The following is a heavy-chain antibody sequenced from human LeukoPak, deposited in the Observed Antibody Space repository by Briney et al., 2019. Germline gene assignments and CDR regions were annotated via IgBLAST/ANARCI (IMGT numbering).Heavy chain of an antibody. V-gene: IGHV3-30*02. D-gene: IGHD3-10*01. J-gene: IGHJ4*02. CDR1: GFTFSSYT. Sequence: GGSLRLSCAASGFTFSSYTMNWVRQPPGKGLEWVAFIRYDGSNKYYADSVKGRFTISRDNSKNTLYLQMNSLRAEDTAVYYCAKDLGTLISGSYYYYFDYWGQGTLVTVSS. CDR3: AKDLGTLISGSYYYYFDY. CDR2: IRYDGSNK.